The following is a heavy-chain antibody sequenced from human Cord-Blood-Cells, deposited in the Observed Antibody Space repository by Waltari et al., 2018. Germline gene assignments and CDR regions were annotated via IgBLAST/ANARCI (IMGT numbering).Heavy chain of an antibody. Sequence: QVQLVQSGAEVKKPGASAKVSCKADGYTFTSYAMHLVRQAPAQRLEWMGWINSGNGNPKYSQKFQGRVTITRDTSASTAYMELSSLRSEDTAVYYCARDKSGYSSSWYIGNFDYWGQGTLVTVSS. CDR2: INSGNGNP. CDR3: ARDKSGYSSSWYIGNFDY. V-gene: IGHV1-3*01. CDR1: GYTFTSYA. J-gene: IGHJ4*02. D-gene: IGHD6-13*01.